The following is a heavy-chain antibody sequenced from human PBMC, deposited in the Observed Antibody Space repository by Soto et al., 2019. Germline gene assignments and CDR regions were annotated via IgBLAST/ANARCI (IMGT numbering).Heavy chain of an antibody. Sequence: QVQLVQSGAEVKKPGSSVKVSCKASGGTFSSYAISWVRQAPGQGLEWMGGIIPIFGTANYAQKFQGRVTITADESTSKAYMELSSLRSEDTAVYYCARDTNVLRYFDWFFDAFDIWGQGTMVTVSS. CDR3: ARDTNVLRYFDWFFDAFDI. CDR1: GGTFSSYA. D-gene: IGHD3-9*01. J-gene: IGHJ3*02. V-gene: IGHV1-69*12. CDR2: IIPIFGTA.